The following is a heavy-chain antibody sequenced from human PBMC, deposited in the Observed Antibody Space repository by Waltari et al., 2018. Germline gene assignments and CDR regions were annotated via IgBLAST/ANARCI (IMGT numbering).Heavy chain of an antibody. Sequence: QVQLVESGGGVVQPGRSLRLSCAASGFTFSSYAMHWVRQAPGKGLEWVAVISYDGSNKYYADSVKGRFTISRDNSKNTLYLQMNSLRAEDTAVYYCARDGEQLVPFDYWGQGTLVTVSS. D-gene: IGHD6-13*01. CDR1: GFTFSSYA. J-gene: IGHJ4*02. CDR3: ARDGEQLVPFDY. CDR2: ISYDGSNK. V-gene: IGHV3-30-3*01.